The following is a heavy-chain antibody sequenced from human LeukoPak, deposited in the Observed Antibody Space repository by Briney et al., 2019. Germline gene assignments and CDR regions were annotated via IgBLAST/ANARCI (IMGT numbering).Heavy chain of an antibody. V-gene: IGHV3-23*01. D-gene: IGHD6-13*01. CDR1: GFTFSSYA. CDR3: AKGTSSNRYYFDY. J-gene: IGHJ4*02. Sequence: YPGVSLRLSCAASGFTFSSYAMSWVRQAPGKGLEWVSAISSSGGSTYYADSVKGRFTISRDNSKNTLYLQMNSLRAEDTAVYYCAKGTSSNRYYFDYWGQGTLVTVSS. CDR2: ISSSGGST.